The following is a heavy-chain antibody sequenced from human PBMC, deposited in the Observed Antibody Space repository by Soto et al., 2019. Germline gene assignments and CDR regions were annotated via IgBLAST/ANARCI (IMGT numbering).Heavy chain of an antibody. CDR3: ARGRYGDY. J-gene: IGHJ4*02. V-gene: IGHV1-18*01. CDR1: GYAFTTYG. D-gene: IGHD1-1*01. CDR2: ISAHNGNT. Sequence: HVHLVQSGAEVKKPGASVKVSCKGSGYAFTTYGITWVRQAPGQGLEWMGWISAHNGNTNYAQKLQGRVTVTRDTSTSSVDTELSRLRFDDSAVYFRARGRYGDYWGQGALVTVSS.